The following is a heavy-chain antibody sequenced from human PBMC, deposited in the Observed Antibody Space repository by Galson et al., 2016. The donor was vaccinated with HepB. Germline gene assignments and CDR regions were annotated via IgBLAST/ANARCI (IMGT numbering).Heavy chain of an antibody. V-gene: IGHV1-2*02. Sequence: SVKVSCKASGYRSTGYYIHWVRQAPGPELEWLGWLNPNSGYTDYTPSIQDRVTGTRDTSIRTAYLALNKLTSDDTAVYYCAIGGDFWSGYFFQDWGQGTPVSVIS. J-gene: IGHJ1*01. CDR2: LNPNSGYT. CDR1: GYRSTGYY. CDR3: AIGGDFWSGYFFQD. D-gene: IGHD3-3*01.